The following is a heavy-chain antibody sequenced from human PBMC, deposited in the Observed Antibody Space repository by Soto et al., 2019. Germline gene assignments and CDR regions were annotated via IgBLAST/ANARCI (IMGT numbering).Heavy chain of an antibody. J-gene: IGHJ6*02. D-gene: IGHD5-12*01. CDR2: TSSDGNHK. CDR3: ARAYSTRLYDYFYYGMDV. V-gene: IGHV3-30-3*01. Sequence: GGSLRLSCAASGFIFSSFAMHWVRQAPGKGLEWVAVTSSDGNHKYYGDSVKGRFTISRANSQNTLYLQMNRLRAEDTAVYYCARAYSTRLYDYFYYGMDVWGQGTTVTVS. CDR1: GFIFSSFA.